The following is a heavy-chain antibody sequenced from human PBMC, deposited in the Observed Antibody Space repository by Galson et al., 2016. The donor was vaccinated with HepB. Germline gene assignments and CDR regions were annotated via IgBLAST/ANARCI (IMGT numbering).Heavy chain of an antibody. CDR1: GGSISTTNYY. D-gene: IGHD4-23*01. V-gene: IGHV4-39*01. CDR2: LYLSGYN. J-gene: IGHJ3*02. Sequence: ETLSLTCTVSGGSISTTNYYWGWIRQSPGEGLEWIGSLYLSGYNYYNPSLESRVTISVDPSKKQFSLKLNSATAADTAVYYCARGAATGPYGGNWGDAFDIWGQGAMVIVSS. CDR3: ARGAATGPYGGNWGDAFDI.